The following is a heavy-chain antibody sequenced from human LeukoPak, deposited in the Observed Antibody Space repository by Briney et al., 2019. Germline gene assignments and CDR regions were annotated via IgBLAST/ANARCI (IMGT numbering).Heavy chain of an antibody. CDR3: ARVCSSTSCYAAFDY. CDR2: IYTSGST. Sequence: KPSETLSLTCTVSGGSISSYYWSWIRQPAGKGLEWIGRIYTSGSTNYNPSLKSRVTMSVDTSKNQFSLKLSSVTAADTAVYYCARVCSSTSCYAAFDYWGQGTLVTVSS. D-gene: IGHD2-2*01. J-gene: IGHJ4*02. CDR1: GGSISSYY. V-gene: IGHV4-4*07.